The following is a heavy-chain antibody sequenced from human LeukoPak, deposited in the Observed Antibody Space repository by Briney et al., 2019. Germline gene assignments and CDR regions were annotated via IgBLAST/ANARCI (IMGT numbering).Heavy chain of an antibody. CDR1: GYTFTNYD. CDR3: ARSRYGDYSP. V-gene: IGHV1-8*01. D-gene: IGHD4-17*01. CDR2: MNPNTGNT. J-gene: IGHJ5*02. Sequence: ASVKVSCKTSGYTFTNYDINWVRQASGQGLEWMGWMNPNTGNTGYAQKFQGRVTMTRDTSTSTAYMELRNLRSEGTAVYFCARSRYGDYSPWGQGTLVIVSS.